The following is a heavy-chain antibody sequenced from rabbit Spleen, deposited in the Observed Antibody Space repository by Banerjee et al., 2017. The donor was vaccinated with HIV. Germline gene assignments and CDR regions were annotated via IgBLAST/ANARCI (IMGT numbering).Heavy chain of an antibody. CDR2: IDTGSSGFT. Sequence: QSLEESGGDLVKPGASLTLTCTASGVSFSGDSYMCWVRQAPGRGLEWIACIDTGSSGFTYFASWAKGRFTISKTSSTTVTLQMTSLTAADTATYFCARTFLLWGPGTLVTVS. CDR3: ARTFLL. V-gene: IGHV1S40*01. J-gene: IGHJ6*01. CDR1: GVSFSGDSY.